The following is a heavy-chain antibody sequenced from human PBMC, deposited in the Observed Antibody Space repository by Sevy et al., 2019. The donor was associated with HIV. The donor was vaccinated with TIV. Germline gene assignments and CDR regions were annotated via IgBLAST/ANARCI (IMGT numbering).Heavy chain of an antibody. Sequence: SQTLSLTCAISGDSVSTNSAVWNWIRQSPSRGLEWLGRTYYRSKWYNDYSVSLKGRLTITPDTSKNQFSLHLKSVTADDTAVYFCARAGATIFGIVTMSFDVWGQGTLVTDSS. CDR2: TYYRSKWYN. J-gene: IGHJ4*02. CDR1: GDSVSTNSAV. D-gene: IGHD3-3*01. V-gene: IGHV6-1*01. CDR3: ARAGATIFGIVTMSFDV.